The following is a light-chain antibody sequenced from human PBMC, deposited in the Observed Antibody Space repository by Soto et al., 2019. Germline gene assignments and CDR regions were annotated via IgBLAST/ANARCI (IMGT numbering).Light chain of an antibody. CDR1: QSISNW. V-gene: IGKV1-5*03. J-gene: IGKJ1*01. CDR2: KAS. Sequence: DIQMTQSPSSLSASVGDRVTITCRASQSISNWLAWYQQKPGKAPKLLIYKASILESGVPSRFNGSGSGTEFTPTISSLQPADFASYYCQQYNTYWTFGQGTRWIS. CDR3: QQYNTYWT.